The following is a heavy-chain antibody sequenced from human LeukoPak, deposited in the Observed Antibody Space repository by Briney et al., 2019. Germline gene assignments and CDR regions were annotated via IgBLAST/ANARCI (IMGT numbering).Heavy chain of an antibody. CDR1: GYTFTSYW. V-gene: IGHV5-51*01. CDR3: ARYGKYSYGYGY. CDR2: IYPGDSDT. Sequence: GESLKISCKGLGYTFTSYWIGWVRPMPGKGLGWMGMIYPGDSDTRYSPSIQGQVNISADKSIRTAYLQWSSLKVSDTAMYYCARYGKYSYGYGYWGQGTLVTVSS. J-gene: IGHJ4*01. D-gene: IGHD5-18*01.